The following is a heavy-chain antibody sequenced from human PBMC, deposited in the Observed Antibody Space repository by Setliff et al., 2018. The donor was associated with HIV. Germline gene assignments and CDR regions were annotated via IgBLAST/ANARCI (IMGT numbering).Heavy chain of an antibody. D-gene: IGHD6-19*01. J-gene: IGHJ4*02. Sequence: HPGGSLRLSCAASGFPFSNYAMSWVRQAPGKGLEWVSAISSGGGTYYADFVKGRFTISRDNSKNTLYLQMNSLRAEDTAVYYCAKDGWGSFWGQGTLVTVSS. V-gene: IGHV3-23*01. CDR1: GFPFSNYA. CDR2: ISSGGGT. CDR3: AKDGWGSF.